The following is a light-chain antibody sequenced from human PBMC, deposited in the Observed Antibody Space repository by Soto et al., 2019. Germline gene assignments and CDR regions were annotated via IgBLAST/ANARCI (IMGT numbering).Light chain of an antibody. CDR1: QSISSY. J-gene: IGKJ5*01. CDR3: QQSYSTPSIT. Sequence: DIQMTQSPSSLSASVGDRVTITCRASQSISSYLNWYQQKPGKAPKLLIYAASSLQSGVPSRFSGSGSGTELTLTISSLQPEDFATYYCQQSYSTPSITFGHGTRLEIK. V-gene: IGKV1-39*01. CDR2: AAS.